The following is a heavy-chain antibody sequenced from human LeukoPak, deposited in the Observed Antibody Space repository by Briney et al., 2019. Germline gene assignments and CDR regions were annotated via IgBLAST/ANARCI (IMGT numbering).Heavy chain of an antibody. V-gene: IGHV3-33*06. J-gene: IGHJ3*02. CDR3: AKDLSPRGYTYGYGVFEI. D-gene: IGHD5-18*01. Sequence: GKSLRLSCAASGFTFNSYGMSWVRQAPGKGPEWVAFISFDGSSKYYGDSVKGRFVIHRDNSQNTMYQQMDSLRAEDTATYYCAKDLSPRGYTYGYGVFEIWGQGTRVTVSS. CDR2: ISFDGSSK. CDR1: GFTFNSYG.